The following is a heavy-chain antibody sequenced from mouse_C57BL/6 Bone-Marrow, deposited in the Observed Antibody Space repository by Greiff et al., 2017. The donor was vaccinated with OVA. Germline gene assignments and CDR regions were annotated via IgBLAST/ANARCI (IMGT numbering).Heavy chain of an antibody. CDR2: IYPRSGNT. D-gene: IGHD1-1*01. CDR3: ARDYYGSHAWFAY. V-gene: IGHV1-81*01. Sequence: QVQLKESGAELARPGASVKLSCKASGYTFTSYGISWVKQRTGQGLEWIGEIYPRSGNTYYNEKFKGKATLTADKSSSTAYMELRSLTSEDSAVYFGARDYYGSHAWFAYWGQGTLVTVSA. J-gene: IGHJ3*01. CDR1: GYTFTSYG.